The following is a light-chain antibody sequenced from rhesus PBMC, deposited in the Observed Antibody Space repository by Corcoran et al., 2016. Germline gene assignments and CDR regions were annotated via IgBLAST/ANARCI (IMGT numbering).Light chain of an antibody. Sequence: QVILTQSPATLSLSPGERATLSCRASQSVSSHLAWYQQQPGEAPRLLIYGASSRATGIPERFSGSGSGADFTLTISSLEPEDVGVYHCYQHSSGYSFGQGTKVEIK. J-gene: IGKJ2*01. CDR3: YQHSSGYS. V-gene: IGKV3-10*01. CDR1: QSVSSH. CDR2: GAS.